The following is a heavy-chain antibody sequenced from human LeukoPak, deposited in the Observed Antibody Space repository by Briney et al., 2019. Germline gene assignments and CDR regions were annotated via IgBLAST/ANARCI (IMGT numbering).Heavy chain of an antibody. Sequence: ASVKVSCKASGYTFTSYAMHWVRQAPGQRLEWMGWINAGNGNTKYSQKFQGRVTITRDTSASTAYMELSSLRSEDTAVYYCARNIPRKNYYDRGYYFDYWGQGTLVTVSS. CDR1: GYTFTSYA. D-gene: IGHD3-22*01. CDR3: ARNIPRKNYYDRGYYFDY. CDR2: INAGNGNT. J-gene: IGHJ4*02. V-gene: IGHV1-3*01.